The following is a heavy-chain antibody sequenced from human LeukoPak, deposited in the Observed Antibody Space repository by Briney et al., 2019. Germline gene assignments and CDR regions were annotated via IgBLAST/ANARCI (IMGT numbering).Heavy chain of an antibody. V-gene: IGHV4-34*01. CDR1: GGSFSGYY. CDR2: INHSGST. D-gene: IGHD6-19*01. J-gene: IGHJ4*02. Sequence: SETLSLTCAVYGGSFSGYYWSWIRQPPGKGLEWIGEINHSGSTNYNPSLKSRATISVDTSKNQFSLKLSSVTAADTAVYYCARGSGGVFDYWGQGTLVTVSS. CDR3: ARGSGGVFDY.